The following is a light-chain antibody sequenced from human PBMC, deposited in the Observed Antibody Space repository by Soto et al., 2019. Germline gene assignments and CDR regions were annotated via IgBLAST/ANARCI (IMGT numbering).Light chain of an antibody. V-gene: IGKV3-20*01. J-gene: IGKJ1*01. Sequence: EIVMTQSPATLSLSPGERATLSCRASQSVSSNLAWYQQKPGQAPRLLIYDASSRATGTPDRFSGTGSATDFTLTISRLEPEDFAVYYCHQYYRTPRTFGQRTKVDIK. CDR1: QSVSSN. CDR3: HQYYRTPRT. CDR2: DAS.